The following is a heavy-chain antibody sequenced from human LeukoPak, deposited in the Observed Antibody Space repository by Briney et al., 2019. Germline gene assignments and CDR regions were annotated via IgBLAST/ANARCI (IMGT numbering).Heavy chain of an antibody. CDR1: GFTVSSNY. CDR3: AREYSRADAFDI. J-gene: IGHJ3*02. V-gene: IGHV3-53*01. CDR2: IYSGGST. D-gene: IGHD2-15*01. Sequence: PGGSLRLSCAASGFTVSSNYMSWVRQAPGKGLEWVSVIYSGGSTYYADSVKGRFTISRDSSKSTLYLQMNTLRAEDTAVYYCAREYSRADAFDIWGQGTLVTVSS.